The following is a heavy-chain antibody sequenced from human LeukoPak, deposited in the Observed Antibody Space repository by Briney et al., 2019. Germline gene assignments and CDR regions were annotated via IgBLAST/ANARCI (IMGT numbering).Heavy chain of an antibody. CDR3: ARGLHSRLYDSSVYYPY. D-gene: IGHD3-22*01. J-gene: IGHJ4*02. V-gene: IGHV3-48*01. Sequence: PGGSLRLSCAASGFTFSSYSMSWVRQAPGKGLEWVSYISSSSSTIYYADSVKGRFTVSRDNAKNSLYLQMNSLRAEDTAIYYCARGLHSRLYDSSVYYPYWGQGTLVTVSS. CDR2: ISSSSSTI. CDR1: GFTFSSYS.